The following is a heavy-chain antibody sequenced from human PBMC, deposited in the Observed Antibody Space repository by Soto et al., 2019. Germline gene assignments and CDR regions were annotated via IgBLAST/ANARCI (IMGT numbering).Heavy chain of an antibody. CDR2: ISYSGSS. J-gene: IGHJ4*02. CDR1: GGSNIRDCDY. Sequence: QVQLQESGPGLVKPSQTLSLTCTVSGGSNIRDCDYWSWIRQHPGKGLEWIAYISYSGSSYSNQSLKSRVTISADTSKNQFSLRLTSVTAADTAVYFCARATPAGSADFWGQGTLVTVSS. CDR3: ARATPAGSADF. V-gene: IGHV4-31*03. D-gene: IGHD2-2*01.